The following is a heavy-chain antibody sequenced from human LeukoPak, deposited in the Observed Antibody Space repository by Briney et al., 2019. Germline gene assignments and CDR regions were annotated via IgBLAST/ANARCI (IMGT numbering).Heavy chain of an antibody. CDR3: ATSALPYYDFWSGYYFDAFDI. CDR1: GFTFDDYA. J-gene: IGHJ3*02. Sequence: GGSLRLSCAVSGFTFDDYAMHWVRQAPGKGLEWVSGISWNSGSIGYADSVKGRFTISRDNAKNSLYLQMNSLRAEDTAVYYCATSALPYYDFWSGYYFDAFDIWGQGTMVTVSS. CDR2: ISWNSGSI. D-gene: IGHD3-3*01. V-gene: IGHV3-9*01.